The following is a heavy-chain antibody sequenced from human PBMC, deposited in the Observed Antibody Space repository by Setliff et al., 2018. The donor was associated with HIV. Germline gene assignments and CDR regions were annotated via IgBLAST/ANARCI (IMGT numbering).Heavy chain of an antibody. CDR3: TRLNLGASDF. J-gene: IGHJ4*02. Sequence: PGGSLRLSCAASGFTFGGSGMNWVRQTPGKGLEWVGFIGSKAYGGTTEYAASVKGRFTISRDDSKSIAYLQMNSLKTEDTAVYYCTRLNLGASDFWGQGTLVTVSS. CDR2: IGSKAYGGTT. CDR1: GFTFGGSG. D-gene: IGHD3-16*01. V-gene: IGHV3-49*04.